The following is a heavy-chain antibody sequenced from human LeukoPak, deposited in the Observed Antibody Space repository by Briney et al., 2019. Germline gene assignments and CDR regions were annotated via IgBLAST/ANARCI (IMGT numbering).Heavy chain of an antibody. V-gene: IGHV3-48*04. D-gene: IGHD3-10*01. CDR1: GSTFSSYS. Sequence: PGGSLRLSCAASGSTFSSYSMNWVRQAPGKGLEWVSYISSSGSTIYYADSVKGRFTISRDNAKNSLYLQMNSLRAEDMALYYCAKDIISGSGSYSVAFDIWGQGTMVTVSS. CDR3: AKDIISGSGSYSVAFDI. J-gene: IGHJ3*02. CDR2: ISSSGSTI.